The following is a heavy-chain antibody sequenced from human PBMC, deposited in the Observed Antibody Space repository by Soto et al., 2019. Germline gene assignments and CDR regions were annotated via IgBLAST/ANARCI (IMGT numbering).Heavy chain of an antibody. CDR3: ARHKSIAAADHYYYGMDV. J-gene: IGHJ6*02. Sequence: PGESLKISCKGSGYSFTSYWIGWVRQMPGKGLEWMGIIYPGDSDTRYSPSFQGQVTISADKSISTAYLQWSSLKASDTAMYYCARHKSIAAADHYYYGMDVWGQGTTVTVSS. V-gene: IGHV5-51*01. CDR1: GYSFTSYW. D-gene: IGHD6-13*01. CDR2: IYPGDSDT.